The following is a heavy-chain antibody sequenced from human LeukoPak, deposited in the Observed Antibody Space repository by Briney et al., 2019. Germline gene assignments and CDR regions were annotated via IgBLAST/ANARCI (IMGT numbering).Heavy chain of an antibody. CDR1: GFTFSSSW. Sequence: GGSLRLSXAASGFTFSSSWMSWVRQAPGKGLEWVANIIQDGSAQYYVDSVKGRFTISRDNADNSLYPQMNSLRAEDTAVYYCAIDLFSCSSTSCYVYWGRGTLVTVSS. CDR3: AIDLFSCSSTSCYVY. D-gene: IGHD2-2*01. CDR2: IIQDGSAQ. J-gene: IGHJ4*02. V-gene: IGHV3-7*01.